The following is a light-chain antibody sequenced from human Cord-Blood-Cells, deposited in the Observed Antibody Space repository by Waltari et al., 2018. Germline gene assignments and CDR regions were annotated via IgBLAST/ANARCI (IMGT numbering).Light chain of an antibody. Sequence: QSVLTQPPSVSAAPGQRVTISSTGSSSNIRAGSDVHGYQQLPGTAPKLLIYGNSNRPSGVPDRFSGSKSGTSASLAITGLQAEDEADYYCQSYDSSLSGSVFGGGTKLTVL. CDR3: QSYDSSLSGSV. V-gene: IGLV1-40*01. CDR1: SSNIRAGSD. CDR2: GNS. J-gene: IGLJ3*02.